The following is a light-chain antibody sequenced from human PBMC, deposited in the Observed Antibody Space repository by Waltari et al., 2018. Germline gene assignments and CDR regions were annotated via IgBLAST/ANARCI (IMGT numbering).Light chain of an antibody. Sequence: QSALTQPASVSGSPGQSITISCTGTSSDVGSYYLVSWYHHHPGKAPKLMIYEVYKRHSGVSTRFSASKSGNTASLTISGLQAEDEADYYCCSYVGSSTFTFGGGTKLTVL. CDR1: SSDVGSYYL. J-gene: IGLJ2*01. CDR2: EVY. V-gene: IGLV2-23*02. CDR3: CSYVGSSTFT.